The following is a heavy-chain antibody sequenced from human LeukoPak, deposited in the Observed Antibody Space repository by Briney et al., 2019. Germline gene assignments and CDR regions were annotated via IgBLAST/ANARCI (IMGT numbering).Heavy chain of an antibody. CDR1: GFTFSSYS. J-gene: IGHJ4*02. V-gene: IGHV3-74*01. CDR2: INSDGSST. D-gene: IGHD3-22*01. Sequence: GGSLRLSCAASGFTFSSYSMNWVRQAPGKGLVWVSRINSDGSSTSYADSVKGRFTISRDNAKNTLYLQMNSLRAEDTAVYYCARVSVYYDSSGSHDYWGQGTLVTVSS. CDR3: ARVSVYYDSSGSHDY.